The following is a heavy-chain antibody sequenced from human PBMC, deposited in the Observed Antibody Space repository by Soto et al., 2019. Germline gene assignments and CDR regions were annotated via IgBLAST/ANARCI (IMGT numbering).Heavy chain of an antibody. J-gene: IGHJ2*01. D-gene: IGHD6-13*01. V-gene: IGHV4-31*03. CDR3: ARDKEKIAAAGLWWDFDL. CDR1: GCSITSGGYY. CDR2: IYYSGFT. Sequence: SETLSLTCTVSGCSITSGGYYWSWIRQHPGKGLEWIGYIYYSGFTYYNPSLKSRVTISVDTSKNQFSLKLSSVTAADTAVYYCARDKEKIAAAGLWWDFDLWGRGTLVNGSS.